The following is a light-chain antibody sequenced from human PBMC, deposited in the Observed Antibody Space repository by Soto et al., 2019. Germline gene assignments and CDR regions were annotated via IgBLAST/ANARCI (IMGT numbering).Light chain of an antibody. CDR3: QQYNSYSWT. CDR2: DAS. J-gene: IGKJ1*01. V-gene: IGKV1-5*01. CDR1: QSISSW. Sequence: DIQMTQSPSTLSASVGDRVTITCRASQSISSWLAWYPQKPGKAPKLLIYDASSLESGVPSRFRGSGSRTEFTLTISSLQPDDFATYYCQQYNSYSWTFGQGTKVDI.